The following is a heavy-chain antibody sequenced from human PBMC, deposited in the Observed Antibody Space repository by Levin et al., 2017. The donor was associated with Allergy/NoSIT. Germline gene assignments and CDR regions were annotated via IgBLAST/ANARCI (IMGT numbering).Heavy chain of an antibody. CDR3: VRDWDGDFDY. CDR2: ISSSSSHI. Sequence: GESLKISCAASGFSFSSYSMNWVRQAPGKGLEWVSSISSSSSHINYSDSMKGRFTISRDNAKKSLYLQMNSLRAEDTAVYYCVRDWDGDFDYWGQGTLVTVSS. J-gene: IGHJ4*02. CDR1: GFSFSSYS. V-gene: IGHV3-21*01. D-gene: IGHD1-26*01.